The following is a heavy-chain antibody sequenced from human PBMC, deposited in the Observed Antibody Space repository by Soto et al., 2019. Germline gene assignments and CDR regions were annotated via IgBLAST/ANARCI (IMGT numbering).Heavy chain of an antibody. V-gene: IGHV7-4-1*01. CDR1: GYTFTSYA. CDR3: ARDTTIFGNYYYYYGMDV. D-gene: IGHD3-3*01. J-gene: IGHJ6*02. CDR2: INTNTGNP. Sequence: GASVKVSCKASGYTFTSYAMNWVRQAPGQGLEWMGWINTNTGNPTYAQGFTGRFVFSLDTSVSTAYLQICSLKAEDTAVYYCARDTTIFGNYYYYYGMDVWGQGTTVTVSS.